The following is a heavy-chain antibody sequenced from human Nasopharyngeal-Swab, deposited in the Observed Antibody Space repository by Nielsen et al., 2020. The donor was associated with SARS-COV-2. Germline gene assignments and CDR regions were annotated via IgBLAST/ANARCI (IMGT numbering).Heavy chain of an antibody. CDR2: INPSGGST. J-gene: IGHJ4*02. Sequence: ASVKVSCKASGYTFTSYYMHWVRQAPGQGLEWMGIINPSGGSTSYAQKFQGRVTMTRDTSTSTVYMELSSLRSEDTAVYYCARDRGICGGDCYSSFFRPHYFDYWGQGTLVTVSS. V-gene: IGHV1-46*01. D-gene: IGHD2-21*02. CDR3: ARDRGICGGDCYSSFFRPHYFDY. CDR1: GYTFTSYY.